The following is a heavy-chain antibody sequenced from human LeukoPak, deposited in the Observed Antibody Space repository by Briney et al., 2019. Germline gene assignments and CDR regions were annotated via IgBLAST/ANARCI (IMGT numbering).Heavy chain of an antibody. CDR1: GGTFSSYA. D-gene: IGHD2-2*01. J-gene: IGHJ5*02. CDR3: ARYPCSSTSCYPNWSDP. V-gene: IGHV1-69*05. CDR2: IIPIFGTA. Sequence: AASVKVSCKASGGTFSSYAISWVRQAPGQGLEWMGGIIPIFGTANYAQKFQGRVTITTDESTSTAYMELSSLRSEDTAVYYCARYPCSSTSCYPNWSDPWGQGTLVTVSS.